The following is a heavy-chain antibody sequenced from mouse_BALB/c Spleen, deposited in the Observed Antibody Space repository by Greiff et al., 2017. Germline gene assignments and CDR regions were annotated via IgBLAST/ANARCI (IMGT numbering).Heavy chain of an antibody. V-gene: IGHV5-17*02. CDR2: ISSGSSTI. J-gene: IGHJ4*01. CDR3: ARTTVYGGAMDY. D-gene: IGHD1-1*02. Sequence: DVQLVESGGGLVQPGGSRKLSCAASGFTFSSFGMHWVRQAPEKGLEWVAYISSGSSTIYYADTVKGRFTISRDNPKNTLFLQMTSLRSEDTAMYYCARTTVYGGAMDYWGQGTSVTVSS. CDR1: GFTFSSFG.